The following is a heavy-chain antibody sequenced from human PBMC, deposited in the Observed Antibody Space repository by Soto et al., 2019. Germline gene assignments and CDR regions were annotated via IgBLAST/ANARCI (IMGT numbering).Heavy chain of an antibody. J-gene: IGHJ2*01. CDR2: IIPIFGTA. CDR3: ARSSRTGYCSGGSCYIYWYFDL. V-gene: IGHV1-69*12. D-gene: IGHD2-15*01. CDR1: GGTFSSYA. Sequence: QVQLVQSGAEVKKPGSSVKVSCKASGGTFSSYAISWVRQAPGQGLEWMGGIIPIFGTANYAQKFQGRVTITADESTSXXYXEXXSLRSEDTAVYYCARSSRTGYCSGGSCYIYWYFDLWGRGTLVTVSS.